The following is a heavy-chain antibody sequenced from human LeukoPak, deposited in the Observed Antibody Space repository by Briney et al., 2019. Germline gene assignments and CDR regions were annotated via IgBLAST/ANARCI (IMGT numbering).Heavy chain of an antibody. CDR3: ARGPYSYGLDYYYYYMDV. CDR2: IMPIFGTA. Sequence: ASVKVSCKASGGTFTTDGITWVRQAPGQGLEWMGRIMPIFGTADYAQRFQDRVTITADNTTSTTYMELSSLRFDDTAVYYCARGPYSYGLDYYYYYMDVWGKGTTVTVSS. J-gene: IGHJ6*03. CDR1: GGTFTTDG. V-gene: IGHV1-69*06. D-gene: IGHD5-18*01.